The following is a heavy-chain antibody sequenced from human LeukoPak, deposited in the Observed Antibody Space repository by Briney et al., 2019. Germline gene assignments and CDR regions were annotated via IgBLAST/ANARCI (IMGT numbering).Heavy chain of an antibody. V-gene: IGHV1-2*02. CDR2: INSNSGGT. D-gene: IGHD6-19*01. CDR1: GYTFTGYY. CDR3: ARDWAGFGSGWYDF. Sequence: ASVKVSCKASGYTFTGYYMHWVRQAPGQGLEWMGWINSNSGGTNYEQRLQGRVTLTRDTSTGTAYMELSSLTYDDTAVYYCARDWAGFGSGWYDFWGQGTLVTVSS. J-gene: IGHJ5*01.